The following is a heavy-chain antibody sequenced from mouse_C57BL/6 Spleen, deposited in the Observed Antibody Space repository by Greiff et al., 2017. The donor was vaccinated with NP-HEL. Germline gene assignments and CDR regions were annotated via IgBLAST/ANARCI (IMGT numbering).Heavy chain of an antibody. CDR3: ASPITTVVAYYAMDY. Sequence: VQLQESGAELVKPGASVKVSCKASGYTFTSYWMHWVKQRPGQGLEWIGRIHPSDSDTNYNQKFKGKATLTVDKSSSTAYMQLSSLTSEDSAVYYCASPITTVVAYYAMDYWGQGTSVTVSS. J-gene: IGHJ4*01. CDR1: GYTFTSYW. D-gene: IGHD1-1*01. V-gene: IGHV1-74*04. CDR2: IHPSDSDT.